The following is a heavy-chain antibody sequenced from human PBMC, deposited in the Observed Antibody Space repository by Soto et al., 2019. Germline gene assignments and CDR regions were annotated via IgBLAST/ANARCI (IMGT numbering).Heavy chain of an antibody. CDR3: TRDVSSRYFDL. Sequence: QVQLEESGGGVVQPGRSLRLCCAASGFTFRKYGMHWVRQAPGKGLEWVALIWYDGSNTFYTDSVKGRFTISRDNSKSTLHLQMNSLRAEDTAVYYCTRDVSSRYFDLWGRGSLVTVSS. CDR2: IWYDGSNT. CDR1: GFTFRKYG. V-gene: IGHV3-33*01. J-gene: IGHJ2*01.